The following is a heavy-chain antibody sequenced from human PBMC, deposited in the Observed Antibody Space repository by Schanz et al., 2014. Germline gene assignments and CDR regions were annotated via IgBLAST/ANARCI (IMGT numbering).Heavy chain of an antibody. D-gene: IGHD3-10*01. CDR3: AKYRGYYRVSGSYRELEY. CDR1: GFTFSSYA. CDR2: IGNGGVTI. Sequence: EVQLVESGGGLIQPGGSLRLSCAASGFTFSSYAMAWIRQPPGRGLEWVSYIGNGGVTIYYADSVKGRFTISRDNSKNSLYLQMNSLRPEDTAVYYCAKYRGYYRVSGSYRELEYWGQGTLVTVSS. V-gene: IGHV3-48*03. J-gene: IGHJ4*02.